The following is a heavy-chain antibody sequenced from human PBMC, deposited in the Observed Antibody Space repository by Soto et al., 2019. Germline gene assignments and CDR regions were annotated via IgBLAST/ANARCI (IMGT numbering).Heavy chain of an antibody. V-gene: IGHV3-23*01. J-gene: IGHJ4*02. Sequence: GGSLRLSCAASGFTFSSYSMSWVRQAPGKGLEWVSGFRTSGDGGTTYYADPVKGRFTISRDNSKNMLFLQMNSLRAEDTAIYYCAKKVNSGPGSQYFDYWGQGTLVTVSS. CDR3: AKKVNSGPGSQYFDY. CDR1: GFTFSSYS. D-gene: IGHD3-10*01. CDR2: FRTSGDGGTT.